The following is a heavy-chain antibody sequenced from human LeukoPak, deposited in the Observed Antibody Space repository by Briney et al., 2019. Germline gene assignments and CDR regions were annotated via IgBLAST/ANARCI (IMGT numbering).Heavy chain of an antibody. CDR3: AKVLDSSGYYYVTDY. Sequence: PGGSLRLSCAASGFTFSSYAMSWVRQAPGKGLEWVSAISGSGGSTYYADSVKGRFTISRDNSKNTLYLQMNSLRAEDTAVYYCAKVLDSSGYYYVTDYWGQGTLVTVSS. V-gene: IGHV3-23*01. CDR1: GFTFSSYA. CDR2: ISGSGGST. J-gene: IGHJ4*02. D-gene: IGHD3-22*01.